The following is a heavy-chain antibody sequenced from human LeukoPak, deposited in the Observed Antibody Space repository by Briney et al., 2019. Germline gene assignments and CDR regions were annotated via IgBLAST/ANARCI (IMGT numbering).Heavy chain of an antibody. V-gene: IGHV4-38-2*02. J-gene: IGHJ4*02. CDR1: GYSISSGYY. Sequence: SETLSPTCTVSGYSISSGYYWGWIRQPPGKGLEWIGSIYHSGSTYYNPSLKSRVTISVDTSKNQFSLKLSSVTAADTAVYYCASESGSYYTFDYWGQGTLVTVSS. D-gene: IGHD1-26*01. CDR3: ASESGSYYTFDY. CDR2: IYHSGST.